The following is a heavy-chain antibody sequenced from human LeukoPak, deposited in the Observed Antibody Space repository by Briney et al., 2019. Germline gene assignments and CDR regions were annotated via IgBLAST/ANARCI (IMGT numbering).Heavy chain of an antibody. CDR1: GYTFTSYY. CDR3: ARDLALVRDGGSFDYYYYMDV. D-gene: IGHD1-26*01. V-gene: IGHV1-46*01. J-gene: IGHJ6*03. CDR2: INPSGGSI. Sequence: ASVKVSCKASGYTFTSYYMHWVRQAPGQGLEWMGIINPSGGSISYAQKFQGRVTMTRDTSTSTVYMELSSLRSEDTAVYYCARDLALVRDGGSFDYYYYMDVWGKGTTVTVSS.